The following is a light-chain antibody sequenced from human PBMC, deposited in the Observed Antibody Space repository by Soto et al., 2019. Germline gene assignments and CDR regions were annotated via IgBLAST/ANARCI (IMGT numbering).Light chain of an antibody. V-gene: IGLV2-14*03. J-gene: IGLJ1*01. CDR1: SSDVGGYNY. Sequence: QSALTQPASVSGSPGQSITISCTGTSSDVGGYNYVSWYQQYPGKVPKLMIYDVSNRPSGVSNRFSGSKSGNTASLTISGLQAEDEADYYCSSYTSSSTYVFGIGTKLTVL. CDR2: DVS. CDR3: SSYTSSSTYV.